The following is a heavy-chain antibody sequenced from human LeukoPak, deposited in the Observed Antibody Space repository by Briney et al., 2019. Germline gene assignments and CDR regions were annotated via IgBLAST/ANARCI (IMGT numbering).Heavy chain of an antibody. J-gene: IGHJ4*02. D-gene: IGHD2-15*01. CDR2: IKQDGSEK. Sequence: GGSLRLSCAASGFTFSSYSMNWVRQAPGKGLEWVANIKQDGSEKYYVDSVKGRFTISRDNAKNSLYLQMNSLRAEDTAVYYCARSRCSGGSCYRPSDYWGQGTLVTVSS. CDR3: ARSRCSGGSCYRPSDY. V-gene: IGHV3-7*01. CDR1: GFTFSSYS.